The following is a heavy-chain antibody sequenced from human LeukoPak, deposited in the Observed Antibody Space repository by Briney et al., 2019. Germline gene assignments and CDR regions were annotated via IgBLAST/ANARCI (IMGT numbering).Heavy chain of an antibody. CDR2: IYYSGST. CDR1: GDSISSSTYY. D-gene: IGHD6-19*01. CDR3: ARPAVAGWATHFDS. J-gene: IGHJ4*02. Sequence: PSETLSLTCTVSGDSISSSTYYWGWIRQPPGKGLEYIGSIYYSGSTYYNPSLKSRVTISVDSSKNQFSLKLSSVTAADTAVYYCARPAVAGWATHFDSWGQGTLVTVSS. V-gene: IGHV4-39*01.